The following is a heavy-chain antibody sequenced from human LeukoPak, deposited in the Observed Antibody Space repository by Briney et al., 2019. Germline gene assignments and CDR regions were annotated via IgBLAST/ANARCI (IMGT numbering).Heavy chain of an antibody. D-gene: IGHD3-3*01. V-gene: IGHV1-2*02. Sequence: ASVKVSCKASGYTFTGYYMHWVRQAPGQGLEWMGWINPNSGGTNYAQKFQGRVTMTRDTSISTAYMELSRLRSDDTAVYYCARDSDFWSGYTKIDYWGQGTLVTVSS. CDR3: ARDSDFWSGYTKIDY. CDR1: GYTFTGYY. J-gene: IGHJ4*02. CDR2: INPNSGGT.